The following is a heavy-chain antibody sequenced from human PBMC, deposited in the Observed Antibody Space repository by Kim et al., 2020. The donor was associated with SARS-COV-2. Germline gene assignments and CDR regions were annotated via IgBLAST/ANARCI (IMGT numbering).Heavy chain of an antibody. CDR2: IDPSDSYT. D-gene: IGHD6-19*01. CDR3: ASPREVAGTETYAFDI. CDR1: GYSFTSYW. V-gene: IGHV5-10-1*01. J-gene: IGHJ3*02. Sequence: GESLKISCKGSGYSFTSYWISWVRQMPGKGLEWMGRIDPSDSYTNYSPSFQGHVTISADKSISTAYLQWSSLKASDTAMYYCASPREVAGTETYAFDIWGQGTMVTVSS.